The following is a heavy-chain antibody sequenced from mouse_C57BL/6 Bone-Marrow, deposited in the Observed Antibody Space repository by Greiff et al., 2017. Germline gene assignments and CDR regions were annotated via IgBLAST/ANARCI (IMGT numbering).Heavy chain of an antibody. V-gene: IGHV1-61*01. CDR2: IYPSDSET. CDR1: GYTFTSYW. CDR3: ASGPYFDY. Sequence: VQLQQSGAELVRPGSSVKLSCKASGYTFTSYWMDWVKQRPGQGLEWIGNIYPSDSETHYNQKFKDKAKLTVDKSSSTAYMQLSSLTSEDSAVYYCASGPYFDYWGQGTTLTVSS. J-gene: IGHJ2*01.